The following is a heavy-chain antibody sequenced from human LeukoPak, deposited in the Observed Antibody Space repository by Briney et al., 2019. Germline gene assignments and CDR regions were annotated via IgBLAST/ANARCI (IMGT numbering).Heavy chain of an antibody. CDR2: INTNTGNP. V-gene: IGHV7-4-1*02. Sequence: ASVKVSCKASGYIFTSYVLHWVRQAPGQGLEWMGWINTNTGNPTYAQGFTGRFVFSLDTSVSTAYLQISSLKAEDTAVYYCARVGYCSSTSCYLTVLDYWGQGTLVTVSS. CDR3: ARVGYCSSTSCYLTVLDY. CDR1: GYIFTSYV. J-gene: IGHJ4*02. D-gene: IGHD2-2*01.